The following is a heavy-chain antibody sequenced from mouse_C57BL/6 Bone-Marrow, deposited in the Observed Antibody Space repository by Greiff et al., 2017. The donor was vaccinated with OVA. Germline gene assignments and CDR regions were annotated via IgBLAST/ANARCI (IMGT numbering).Heavy chain of an antibody. CDR3: ARAITTVLYYYAMDY. Sequence: QVQLQQSGPGLVQPSQSLSITCTVSGFSLTGYGVHWVRQSPGKGLEWLGVIWSGGSTDYNAAFISRLSTSKDNSKSQVFFKMNSLQADDTAIYYCARAITTVLYYYAMDYWGQGTSVTVSS. J-gene: IGHJ4*01. CDR2: IWSGGST. CDR1: GFSLTGYG. D-gene: IGHD1-1*01. V-gene: IGHV2-2*01.